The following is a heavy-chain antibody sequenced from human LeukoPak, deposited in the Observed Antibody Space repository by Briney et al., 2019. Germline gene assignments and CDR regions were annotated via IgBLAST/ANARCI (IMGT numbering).Heavy chain of an antibody. D-gene: IGHD2-2*01. Sequence: GGSLRLSCAASGFTFSSYAMHWVRQAPGKGLEWVAVISYDGSNKYYADSVKGRFTISRDNSKNTLYLQMNSLRAEDTAVYYCARDHTPQYCGSTSCHPGAYGMDVWGQGTTVTVSS. CDR3: ARDHTPQYCGSTSCHPGAYGMDV. CDR2: ISYDGSNK. CDR1: GFTFSSYA. J-gene: IGHJ6*02. V-gene: IGHV3-30-3*01.